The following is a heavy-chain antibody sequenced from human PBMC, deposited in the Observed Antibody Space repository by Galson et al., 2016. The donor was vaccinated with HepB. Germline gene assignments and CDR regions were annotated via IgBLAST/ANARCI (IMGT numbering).Heavy chain of an antibody. CDR3: RGDFWSGPYYFDY. V-gene: IGHV3-15*01. Sequence: SLRLSCAASGFTFSYALMHWVRQAPGKGLEWIGRIKIQTDGGAADYAAPVKGRFTISRDDSRNTLYPQMNSLKTEDTAVYFCRGDFWSGPYYFDYWGRGALVTVSS. J-gene: IGHJ4*02. CDR1: GFTFSYAL. CDR2: IKIQTDGGAA. D-gene: IGHD3-3*01.